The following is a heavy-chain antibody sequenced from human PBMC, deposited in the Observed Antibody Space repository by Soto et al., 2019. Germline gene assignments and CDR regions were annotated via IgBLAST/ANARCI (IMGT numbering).Heavy chain of an antibody. CDR2: IYYSGST. CDR1: GGYISSGGYY. J-gene: IGHJ4*02. D-gene: IGHD3-10*01. CDR3: ASSGYYDSGSYFWFDY. Sequence: SETLSLTCTVSGGYISSGGYYWSWIRQHPGKGLEWIGYIYYSGSTYYNPSLKSRVTISVDTSKNQFSLKLSSVTAADTAVYYCASSGYYDSGSYFWFDYWGQGTLVTSPQ. V-gene: IGHV4-31*03.